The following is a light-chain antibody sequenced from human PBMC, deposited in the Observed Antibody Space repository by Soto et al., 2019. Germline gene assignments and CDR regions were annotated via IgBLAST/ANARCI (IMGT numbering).Light chain of an antibody. CDR1: SSNIGKYY. CDR3: GAWDDSLRLYV. J-gene: IGLJ7*01. CDR2: DSN. Sequence: QSVLTQPPSVSVAPGQTVTISCSGSSSNIGKYYVSWYQQLPGEAPKLLIYDSNKRPSGIPERFSASRSGTSATLGITGLQTGDEADYYCGAWDDSLRLYVFGPGTQLTVL. V-gene: IGLV1-51*01.